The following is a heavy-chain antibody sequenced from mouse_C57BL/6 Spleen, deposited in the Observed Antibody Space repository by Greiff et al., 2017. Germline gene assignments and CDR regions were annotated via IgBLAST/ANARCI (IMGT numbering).Heavy chain of an antibody. CDR3: AREVTTVVAPFAY. D-gene: IGHD1-1*01. Sequence: EVQLKESGPELVKPGASVKISCKASGYSFTDYNMNWVKQSNGKSLEWIGVINPNYGTTSYNQKFKGKATLTVDQSSSTAYMQLNSLTSEDSAVYYCAREVTTVVAPFAYWGQGTLVTVSA. CDR1: GYSFTDYN. J-gene: IGHJ3*01. CDR2: INPNYGTT. V-gene: IGHV1-39*01.